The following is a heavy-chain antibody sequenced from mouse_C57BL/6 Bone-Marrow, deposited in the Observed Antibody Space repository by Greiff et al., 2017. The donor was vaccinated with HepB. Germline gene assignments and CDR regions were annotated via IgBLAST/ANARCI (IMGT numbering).Heavy chain of an antibody. D-gene: IGHD2-13*01. CDR1: GFSLTSYG. CDR3: ARKGGLLYAMDY. Sequence: VKLMESGPGLVQPSQRLSITCTVSGFSLTSYGVHWVRQSPGKGLEWLGVIWSGGSTDYNAAFISRLSISKDNSKSQVFFKMNSLQADDTAIYYCARKGGLLYAMDYWGQGTSVTVSS. V-gene: IGHV2-2*01. CDR2: IWSGGST. J-gene: IGHJ4*01.